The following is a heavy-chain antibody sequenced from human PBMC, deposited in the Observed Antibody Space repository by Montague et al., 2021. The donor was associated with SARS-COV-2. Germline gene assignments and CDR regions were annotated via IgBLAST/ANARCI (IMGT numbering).Heavy chain of an antibody. CDR1: GGSISSSSYY. Sequence: SETLSLTCTVSGGSISSSSYYWGWIRQPPGKGLEWIGTIYYSGRTYYNPSLKSRVTISVDTSKNQFSLKLSSVTAADTAVYYCARGWFSPMLVVVIRGPFDYGGQGALVTVSS. CDR3: ARGWFSPMLVVVIRGPFDY. V-gene: IGHV4-39*07. J-gene: IGHJ4*02. CDR2: IYYSGRT. D-gene: IGHD3-22*01.